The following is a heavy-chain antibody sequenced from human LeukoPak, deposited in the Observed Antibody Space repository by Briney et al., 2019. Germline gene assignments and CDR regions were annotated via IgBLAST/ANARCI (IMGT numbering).Heavy chain of an antibody. CDR3: ARDRTENGAFDI. CDR1: GGSISSGGYY. D-gene: IGHD1-1*01. J-gene: IGHJ3*02. Sequence: SETLSLTCTVSGGSISSGGYYWSWIRQHPGKGLEWIGYIYYSGSTYYNPSLKSRVTISVDTSKNQFSLKLSSVTAADTAVYYCARDRTENGAFDIWGQGTMVIVSS. CDR2: IYYSGST. V-gene: IGHV4-31*03.